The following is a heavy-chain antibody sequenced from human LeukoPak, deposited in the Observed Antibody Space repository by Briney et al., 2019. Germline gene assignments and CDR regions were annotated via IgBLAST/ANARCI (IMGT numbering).Heavy chain of an antibody. CDR3: ARRNYYYYGMDV. Sequence: PGGSLRLSCAASGFTFSSYAMSWVRQAPGKGLEWVSAISGSGGSTYYADSVKGRFTISRDNSKNTLYLQMNSLRAEDTAVYYRARRNYYYYGMDVWGQGTTVTVSS. J-gene: IGHJ6*02. CDR2: ISGSGGST. CDR1: GFTFSSYA. V-gene: IGHV3-23*01.